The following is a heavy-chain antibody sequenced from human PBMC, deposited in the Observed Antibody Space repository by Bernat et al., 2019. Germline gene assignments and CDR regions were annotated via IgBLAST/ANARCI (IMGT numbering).Heavy chain of an antibody. CDR2: IYYSGST. CDR1: GGSISSSSYY. J-gene: IGHJ6*03. CDR3: ARGIAVYKNYYYYMDV. Sequence: QVQLQQWGAGLLKPSETLSLTCAVYGGSISSSSYYWGWIRQPPGKGLEWIGSIYYSGSTYYNPSLKSRVTISVDTSKNQFSLKLSSVTAADTAVYYCARGIAVYKNYYYYMDVWGKGTTVTVSS. V-gene: IGHV4-39*01. D-gene: IGHD6-13*01.